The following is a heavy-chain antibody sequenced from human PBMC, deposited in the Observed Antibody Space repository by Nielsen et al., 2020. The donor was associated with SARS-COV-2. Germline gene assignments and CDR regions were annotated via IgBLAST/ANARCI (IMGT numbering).Heavy chain of an antibody. CDR1: RFTFNIYA. J-gene: IGHJ6*03. CDR3: AGGADFWSGTQKYYMDV. Sequence: GESLKISCAASRFTFNIYAMAWVRRTPGRGLQWVSGISASGGSTYYADSVKGRFAVSRDNAENTVVLQIHSLRVEDTAVYYCAGGADFWSGTQKYYMDVWGKGTTVTVSS. V-gene: IGHV3-23*01. D-gene: IGHD3-3*01. CDR2: ISASGGST.